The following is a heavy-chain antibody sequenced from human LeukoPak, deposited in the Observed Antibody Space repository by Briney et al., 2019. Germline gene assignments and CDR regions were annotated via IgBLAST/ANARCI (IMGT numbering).Heavy chain of an antibody. V-gene: IGHV3-7*01. CDR2: IKDDGSDK. Sequence: GGSLRLSCGTSGFTFSDSWMSWFRQAPRQGQERESSIKDDGSDKYYLDSVRGRFTISRDNAEDSLYLQRDVLRAEDTAVFYCARRLLRGQNFDYWGQGTLVTVSS. J-gene: IGHJ4*02. CDR3: ARRLLRGQNFDY. CDR1: GFTFSDSW.